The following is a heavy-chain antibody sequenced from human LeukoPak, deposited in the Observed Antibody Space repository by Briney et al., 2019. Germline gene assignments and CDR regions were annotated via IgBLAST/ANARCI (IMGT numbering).Heavy chain of an antibody. J-gene: IGHJ4*02. V-gene: IGHV3-33*01. CDR3: ARDRDWVFDY. CDR1: GFTFSNYG. Sequence: GRSLRLSCAASGFTFSNYGMHWVRQAPGKGLEWVAVVWYDGSNQYYVDSVKGRFTISRDSSKNAPYLQMNSLRAEDTAVYYCARDRDWVFDYWGQGTLVTVSS. CDR2: VWYDGSNQ. D-gene: IGHD3/OR15-3a*01.